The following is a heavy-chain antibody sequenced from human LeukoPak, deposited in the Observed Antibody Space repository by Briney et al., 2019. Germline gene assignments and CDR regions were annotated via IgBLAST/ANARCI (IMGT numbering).Heavy chain of an antibody. V-gene: IGHV3-21*01. CDR3: ARGVVVVPAADNWFDP. CDR2: ISTSSSYI. CDR1: GFTFSGYS. J-gene: IGHJ5*02. Sequence: PGGSLRLSCAASGFTFSGYSMNWVRQAPGKGLEWVSSISTSSSYIYYADSIKGRFTISRDNARNSLYLQMNSLRAEDTAVYYCARGVVVVPAADNWFDPWGQGTLVTVSS. D-gene: IGHD2-2*01.